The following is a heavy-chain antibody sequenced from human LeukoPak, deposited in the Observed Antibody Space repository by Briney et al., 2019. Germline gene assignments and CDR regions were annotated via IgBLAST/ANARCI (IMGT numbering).Heavy chain of an antibody. V-gene: IGHV3-30*02. CDR2: IRYDGSNK. D-gene: IGHD1/OR15-1a*01. Sequence: GGSLRLSCAASGFTFSSYGMHWVRQAPGKGLEWVAFIRYDGSNKYYADSVKGRFTISRDNSKNTLYLQMNSLRAEDTAVYYCARGEHLPPQSWYYFDYWGQGTLVTVSS. CDR3: ARGEHLPPQSWYYFDY. J-gene: IGHJ4*02. CDR1: GFTFSSYG.